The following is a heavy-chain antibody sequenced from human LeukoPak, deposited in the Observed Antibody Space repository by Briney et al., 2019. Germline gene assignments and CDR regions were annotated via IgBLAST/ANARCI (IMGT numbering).Heavy chain of an antibody. D-gene: IGHD2-21*02. J-gene: IGHJ4*02. CDR1: GFTFSSHA. Sequence: GGSLGLSCAASGFTFSSHAMSWVRQAPGKGLEWVSGISGSGGSTYYTDSVKGRFTISRDNSKNTLYLQMNSLRAEDTAVYYCAKVVVVVTAELAFDYWGQGTLVTVSS. CDR2: ISGSGGST. CDR3: AKVVVVVTAELAFDY. V-gene: IGHV3-23*01.